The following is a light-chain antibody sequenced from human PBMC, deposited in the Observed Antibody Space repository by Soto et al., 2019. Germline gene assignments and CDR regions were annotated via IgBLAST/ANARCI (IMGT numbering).Light chain of an antibody. CDR1: QSLTNNY. V-gene: IGKV3-20*01. CDR3: QQYGSSLPVT. Sequence: EIVLTQSPGTLSLSPGERATLSCRAGQSLTNNYLAWYQQKPGQAPRLLIYAASSRATGIPDRFSGSGSETDFTLTISRLEPEDFAVYYCQQYGSSLPVTFGGGTKVDIK. J-gene: IGKJ4*01. CDR2: AAS.